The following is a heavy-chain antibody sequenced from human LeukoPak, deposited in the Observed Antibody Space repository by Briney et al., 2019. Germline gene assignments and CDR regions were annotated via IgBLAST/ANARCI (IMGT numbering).Heavy chain of an antibody. CDR3: ARHYYYDSSGYYFVSALDY. D-gene: IGHD3-22*01. J-gene: IGHJ4*02. CDR2: ISSSSSYI. CDR1: EFTFSSYS. Sequence: GGSLRLSCAASEFTFSSYSMNWVRQAPGKGLEWVSSISSSSSYIYYADSVKGRFTISRDNAKNSLYLQMNSLRAEDTAVYYCARHYYYDSSGYYFVSALDYWGQGTLVTVSS. V-gene: IGHV3-21*01.